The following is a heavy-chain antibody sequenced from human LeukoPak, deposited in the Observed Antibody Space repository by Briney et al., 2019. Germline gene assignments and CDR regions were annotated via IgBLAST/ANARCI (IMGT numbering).Heavy chain of an antibody. CDR2: MNPNSGNT. CDR1: GYTFTSYD. CDR3: ARPSLSSKSGGPLRYFDWLFFSFDY. Sequence: GASVKVSCKASGYTFTSYDINWVRQATGQGLEWMGWMNPNSGNTGYAQKFQGRVTMTRNTSISTAYMELSSLRSEDTAVYYCARPSLSSKSGGPLRYFDWLFFSFDYWGQGTLVTVSS. D-gene: IGHD3-9*01. V-gene: IGHV1-8*01. J-gene: IGHJ4*02.